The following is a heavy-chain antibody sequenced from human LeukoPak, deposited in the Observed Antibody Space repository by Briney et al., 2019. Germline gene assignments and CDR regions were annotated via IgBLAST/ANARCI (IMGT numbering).Heavy chain of an antibody. CDR1: GDSISSGSYY. V-gene: IGHV4-61*02. CDR2: IYTSGST. D-gene: IGHD2-2*01. Sequence: SETLSLTCTVSGDSISSGSYYWSWIRQPAGKGLEWIGRIYTSGSTNYNPSLKSRVTISVDTSKNQFSLKLSSVTAADTAVYYCARGYCGITSCSGRFDAFDIWGQGTMVTVSS. J-gene: IGHJ3*02. CDR3: ARGYCGITSCSGRFDAFDI.